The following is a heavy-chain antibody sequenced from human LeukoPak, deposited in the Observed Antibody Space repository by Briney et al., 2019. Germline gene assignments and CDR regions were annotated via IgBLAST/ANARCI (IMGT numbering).Heavy chain of an antibody. V-gene: IGHV4-59*01. CDR2: IYYSGST. CDR1: GVSISSYY. CDR3: ARSRDGYLVGFDY. J-gene: IGHJ4*02. D-gene: IGHD5-24*01. Sequence: SETLSLTCTVSGVSISSYYWSWIRQPPGKGLEWIGYIYYSGSTNYNPSLNSRVTISVDTSKNQFSLKLSSVTAADTAVYYCARSRDGYLVGFDYWGQGTLVTVSS.